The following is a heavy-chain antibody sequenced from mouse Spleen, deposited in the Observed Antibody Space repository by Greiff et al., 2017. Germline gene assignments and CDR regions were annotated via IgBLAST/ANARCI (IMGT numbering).Heavy chain of an antibody. Sequence: QVQLQQFGAELVKPGASVKLSCKASGYTFTSYWMQWVKQRPGQGLEWIGEIDPSDSYTNYNQKFKGKATLTVDTSSSTAYMQLSSLTSEDSAVYYCARNYGSRFAYWGQGTLVTVSA. CDR1: GYTFTSYW. D-gene: IGHD1-1*01. V-gene: IGHV1-50*01. CDR3: ARNYGSRFAY. J-gene: IGHJ3*01. CDR2: IDPSDSYT.